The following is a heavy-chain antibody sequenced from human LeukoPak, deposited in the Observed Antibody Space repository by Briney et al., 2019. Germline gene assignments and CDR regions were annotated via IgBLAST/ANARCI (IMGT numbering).Heavy chain of an antibody. V-gene: IGHV3-30*02. J-gene: IGHJ4*02. CDR1: GFTSSSYG. CDR3: ARGGISASWDPFDY. D-gene: IGHD2-2*01. Sequence: GGSLRLSCAASGFTSSSYGMHWVRQAPGKGLEWVAFIRSNGSNEYYTDSVKGRFTISKDNSKNTLYLQLNSLRPEDTAVYYCARGGISASWDPFDYWGQGTLVTVSS. CDR2: IRSNGSNE.